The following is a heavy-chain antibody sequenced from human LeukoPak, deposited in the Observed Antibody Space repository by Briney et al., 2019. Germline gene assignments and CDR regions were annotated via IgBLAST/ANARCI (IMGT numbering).Heavy chain of an antibody. J-gene: IGHJ6*02. V-gene: IGHV4-34*01. Sequence: SETLSLTCAVYGGSFSGYYWSWIRQPPGKGLEWIGEINHSGSTNYNPSLKSRVTISVDTSKNQFSLKLSSVTAADTAVYYCARGRIAAAGKRYYYHGMDVWGQGTTVTVSS. CDR1: GGSFSGYY. D-gene: IGHD6-13*01. CDR2: INHSGST. CDR3: ARGRIAAAGKRYYYHGMDV.